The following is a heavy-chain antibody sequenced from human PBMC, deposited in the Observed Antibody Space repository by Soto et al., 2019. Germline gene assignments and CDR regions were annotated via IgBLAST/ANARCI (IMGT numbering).Heavy chain of an antibody. Sequence: ASVKGDCKGSGYTLTELSMHWVRQAPGKGLEWMGGFDPEDGETIYAQKFQGRVTMTEDTSTDTAYMELSSLRSEDTAVYYCATVTTMDFDYWCQGTLVTVSS. CDR1: GYTLTELS. CDR3: ATVTTMDFDY. D-gene: IGHD4-17*01. V-gene: IGHV1-24*01. CDR2: FDPEDGET. J-gene: IGHJ4*02.